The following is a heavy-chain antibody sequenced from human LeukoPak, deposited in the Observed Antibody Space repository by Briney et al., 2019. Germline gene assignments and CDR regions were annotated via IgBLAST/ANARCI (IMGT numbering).Heavy chain of an antibody. CDR3: ARASNKDYYDSSGYYYDY. J-gene: IGHJ4*02. CDR1: GGSISSGDYY. V-gene: IGHV4-30-4*01. D-gene: IGHD3-22*01. Sequence: SETLSLTCTVSGGSISSGDYYWSWIRQATGKGLEWIGYIYYSGSTYYNPSLKSRVTISVDTSKNQFSLKLSSVTAADTAVYYCARASNKDYYDSSGYYYDYWGQGTLVTVSS. CDR2: IYYSGST.